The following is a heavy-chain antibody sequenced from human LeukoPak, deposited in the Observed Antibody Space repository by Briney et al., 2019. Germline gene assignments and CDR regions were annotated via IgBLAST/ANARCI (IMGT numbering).Heavy chain of an antibody. CDR2: IKQDGSEK. V-gene: IGHV3-7*01. CDR1: GFTFSSYS. Sequence: GGSLRLSCAASGFTFSSYSMNWVRQAPGKGLEWVANIKQDGSEKYYVDSVKGRYTISRDNAKNSLYLQMNSLRAEDTAVYYCARVVATPWGQGTLVTVSS. J-gene: IGHJ5*02. D-gene: IGHD5-12*01. CDR3: ARVVATP.